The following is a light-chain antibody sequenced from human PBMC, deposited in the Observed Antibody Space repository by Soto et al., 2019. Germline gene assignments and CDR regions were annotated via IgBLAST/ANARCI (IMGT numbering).Light chain of an antibody. Sequence: DIQVTQSPYSLSASPGDRITITCRASQDIKKFLAWYQQKPGEVPHLLIYAASTLRPGVPSRFSGNASGTDFTLTIASLQPEDVATYFCQKCDRAPAAFGQGTKVDVK. CDR2: AAS. V-gene: IGKV1-27*01. CDR3: QKCDRAPAA. J-gene: IGKJ1*01. CDR1: QDIKKF.